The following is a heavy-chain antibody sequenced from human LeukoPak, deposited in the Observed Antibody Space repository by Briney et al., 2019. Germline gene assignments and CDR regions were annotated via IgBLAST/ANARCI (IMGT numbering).Heavy chain of an antibody. CDR2: IDTDGGT. D-gene: IGHD3-10*01. Sequence: GGSLRLSCAASGFTFSSYWMHWVRQAPGKRLVWVSRIDTDGGTSYADSVKGRFTISRDNAKNTLYLQMNSLRAEDTAVYYCVRDGPMIRGVPYMDVWGKGTTVTVSS. J-gene: IGHJ6*03. CDR1: GFTFSSYW. CDR3: VRDGPMIRGVPYMDV. V-gene: IGHV3-74*01.